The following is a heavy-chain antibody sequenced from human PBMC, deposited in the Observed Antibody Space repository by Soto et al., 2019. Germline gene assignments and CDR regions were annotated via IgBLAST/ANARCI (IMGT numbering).Heavy chain of an antibody. CDR3: ARDKGAYCGGDCYSTWFDP. CDR2: ISAYNGNT. D-gene: IGHD2-21*02. J-gene: IGHJ5*02. CDR1: GYTFTSYG. V-gene: IGHV1-18*01. Sequence: QVQLVQSGAEVKKPGASVKVSCEASGYTFTSYGISWVRQAPGQGLEWMGWISAYNGNTNYAQKHQGRVTMTTDTSTSTAYMELRSLRSDDTAVYSCARDKGAYCGGDCYSTWFDPWGQGTLVTVSS.